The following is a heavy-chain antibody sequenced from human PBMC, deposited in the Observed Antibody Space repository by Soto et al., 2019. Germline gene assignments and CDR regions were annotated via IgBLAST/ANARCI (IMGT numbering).Heavy chain of an antibody. Sequence: EVQLVESGGGLVQPGGSLRLSCAASGFTFSSYWMHWVRQAPGKGLVWVSRINSDGSSTTYADSVKGRFTISRDNAKNTMHLQMNSMLAEDTAVYYCARGEACSSTSCYSVFDYWGQGTLVTVSS. CDR1: GFTFSSYW. D-gene: IGHD2-2*01. J-gene: IGHJ4*02. CDR2: INSDGSST. V-gene: IGHV3-74*03. CDR3: ARGEACSSTSCYSVFDY.